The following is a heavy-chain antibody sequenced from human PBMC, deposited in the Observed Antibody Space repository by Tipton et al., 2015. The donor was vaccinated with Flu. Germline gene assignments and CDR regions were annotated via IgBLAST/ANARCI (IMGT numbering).Heavy chain of an antibody. V-gene: IGHV3-30*03. CDR3: ARGPLPDSNWYNGMDV. CDR1: GFTFNTFA. CDR2: ISYDGGDE. J-gene: IGHJ6*02. Sequence: RSLRLSCAASGFTFNTFAIHWVRQAPGKGLEWVALISYDGGDEKFADSVKGRFTVSRDNSKNSLYLQMNSLRVGDTAVYYCARGPLPDSNWYNGMDVWGQGTTVTVSS. D-gene: IGHD6-13*01.